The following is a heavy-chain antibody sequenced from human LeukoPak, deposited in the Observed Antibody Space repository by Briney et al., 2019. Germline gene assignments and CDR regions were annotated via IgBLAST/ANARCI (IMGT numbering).Heavy chain of an antibody. CDR1: GFTFSSYW. V-gene: IGHV3-74*01. CDR3: AFHYDSSGYYYQADAFAYY. D-gene: IGHD3-22*01. CDR2: INSDGSST. Sequence: PGGSLRLSCAASGFTFSSYWMHWVRQAPGKGLVWVSRINSDGSSTSYADSVKGRFTISRDNAKNTLYLQMNSLRAEGTAVYYCAFHYDSSGYYYQADAFAYYWGQGTLVTVSS. J-gene: IGHJ4*02.